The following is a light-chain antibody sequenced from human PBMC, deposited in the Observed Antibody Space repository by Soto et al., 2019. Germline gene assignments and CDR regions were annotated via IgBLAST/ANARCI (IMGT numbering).Light chain of an antibody. V-gene: IGKV3-15*01. CDR1: QSVNSH. CDR3: QQYNSWPRT. Sequence: EIVMTQSPATLSGSPGERATLSCRASQSVNSHLAWYHQKRGQAPRLLIYRASTRATGIPARFGGSGSGTEFTLTISSLQPEDFAVYYCQQYNSWPRTFGQGTKVEIK. CDR2: RAS. J-gene: IGKJ1*01.